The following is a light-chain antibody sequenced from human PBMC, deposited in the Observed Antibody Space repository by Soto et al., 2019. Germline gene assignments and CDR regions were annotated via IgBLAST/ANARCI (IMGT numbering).Light chain of an antibody. Sequence: IQMTQSPSTLSASVGDRVTITCRASQSISSWLAWYQQKPGKAPKLLIYDVSTLESGVPSRFSGSGSGTEFTLTITSLQPDDFATYYCQQYHVYSPWPFGQGTRLEIK. CDR2: DVS. CDR3: QQYHVYSPWP. J-gene: IGKJ5*01. CDR1: QSISSW. V-gene: IGKV1-5*01.